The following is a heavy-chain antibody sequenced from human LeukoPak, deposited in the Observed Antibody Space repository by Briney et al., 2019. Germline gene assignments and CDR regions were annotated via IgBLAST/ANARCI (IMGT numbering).Heavy chain of an antibody. CDR3: ARESLPAWFDP. CDR1: GFTVSSNY. Sequence: GGSLRLSCAASGFTVSSNYMSWVRQAPGKGLEWVSVIYSGGSTYYADSVKGRFTISRDNSKNTLYLQMNSLRAEGTAVYYCARESLPAWFDPWGQGTLVTVSS. CDR2: IYSGGST. J-gene: IGHJ5*02. V-gene: IGHV3-53*01.